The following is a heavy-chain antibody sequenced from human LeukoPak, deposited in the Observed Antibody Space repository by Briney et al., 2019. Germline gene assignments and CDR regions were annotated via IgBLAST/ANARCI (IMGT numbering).Heavy chain of an antibody. V-gene: IGHV4-34*01. CDR1: GGSFSGYY. CDR2: INHSGST. D-gene: IGHD3-10*01. J-gene: IGHJ6*03. CDR3: ARGRRMVRGVITHYYYYMDV. Sequence: ASETLSLTCAVYGGSFSGYYWSWIRQPPGKGLEWIGEINHSGSTNYNPSLKSRVTISVDTSKNQFSLKLSSVTAAGTAVYYCARGRRMVRGVITHYYYYMDVWGKGTTVTVSS.